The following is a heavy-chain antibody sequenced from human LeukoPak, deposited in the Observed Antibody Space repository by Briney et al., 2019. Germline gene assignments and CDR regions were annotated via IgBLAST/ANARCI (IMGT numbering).Heavy chain of an antibody. CDR1: GGSISSYY. V-gene: IGHV4-59*08. D-gene: IGHD3-22*01. J-gene: IGHJ4*02. Sequence: SETLSLTCTVSGGSISSYYWSWIRQPPGKGLEWIAYIYSSGSTSYNPSLKSRVTISIDTSKSQFSLELSSVTAADTAIYYCARSPYYDRDGYQFDYWGQGTLVTVSS. CDR2: IYSSGST. CDR3: ARSPYYDRDGYQFDY.